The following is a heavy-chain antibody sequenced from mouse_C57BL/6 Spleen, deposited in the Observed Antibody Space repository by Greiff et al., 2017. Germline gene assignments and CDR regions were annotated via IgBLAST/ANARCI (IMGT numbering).Heavy chain of an antibody. CDR1: GYTFTSYW. Sequence: QVQLQQPGTELVKPGASVKLSCKASGYTFTSYWMHWVKQRPGQGLEWIGNINPSNGGPNYNEKFKSKATLTVDKSSSTAYRQLSSLTSEDSAVYYCARSSYYHGSSYPDYWGQGTTRTVSS. CDR2: INPSNGGP. V-gene: IGHV1-53*01. CDR3: ARSSYYHGSSYPDY. J-gene: IGHJ2*01. D-gene: IGHD1-1*01.